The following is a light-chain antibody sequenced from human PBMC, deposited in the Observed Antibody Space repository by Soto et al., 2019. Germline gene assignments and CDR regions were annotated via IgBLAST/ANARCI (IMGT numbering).Light chain of an antibody. CDR3: QQRSNWPPEVT. Sequence: EIVLTQSPDTLSLSPGERATLSCRASQSVGSSLAWYQQKPGQAPRLLIYDASNRATGIPARFSGSGSGTDFTLTISSLELEDFAVYYCQQRSNWPPEVTFGPGTKVDIK. CDR1: QSVGSS. J-gene: IGKJ3*01. CDR2: DAS. V-gene: IGKV3-11*01.